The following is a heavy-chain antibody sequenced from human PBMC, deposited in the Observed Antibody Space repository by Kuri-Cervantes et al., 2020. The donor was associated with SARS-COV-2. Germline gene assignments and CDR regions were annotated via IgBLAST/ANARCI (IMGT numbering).Heavy chain of an antibody. CDR2: IKQDGSEK. CDR3: ARGRQWLALYYFDY. CDR1: GFTLSSYW. V-gene: IGHV3-7*01. J-gene: IGHJ4*02. D-gene: IGHD6-19*01. Sequence: GGSLRLSCAASGFTLSSYWMSWVRQAPGKGLEWVANIKQDGSEKYYVDSVKGRFTISRDNAKNSLYLQMNSLRAEDTAVYYCARGRQWLALYYFDYWGQGTLVTVSS.